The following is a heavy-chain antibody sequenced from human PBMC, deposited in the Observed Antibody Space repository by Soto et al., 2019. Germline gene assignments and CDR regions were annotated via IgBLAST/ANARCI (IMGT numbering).Heavy chain of an antibody. J-gene: IGHJ4*02. D-gene: IGHD6-13*01. CDR2: ISWNSAII. CDR3: AKDIGLGGSCPDY. V-gene: IGHV3-9*01. CDR1: GITFGDYA. Sequence: EVQLVESGGGLVQPGGSLRLSCAASGITFGDYAMHWVRQAPGKGLEWVSSISWNSAIIGYADSVKGRFTISRDNAKNSLYLQMNCLRVEDTALYYCAKDIGLGGSCPDYWGQGTLVSVSS.